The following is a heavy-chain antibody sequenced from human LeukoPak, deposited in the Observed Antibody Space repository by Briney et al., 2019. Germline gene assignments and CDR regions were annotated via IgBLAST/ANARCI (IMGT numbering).Heavy chain of an antibody. CDR2: INHSGST. V-gene: IGHV4-34*01. CDR1: GGSFSGYY. J-gene: IGHJ4*02. D-gene: IGHD2-2*01. CDR3: ARGGASEPRAVVVENIYYFDY. Sequence: PSETLSLTCAVYGGSFSGYYWSWIRQPPGKGLEWIGEINHSGSTNYNPSLKSRVTISVDTSKNQFSLKLSSVTAADTAVYYCARGGASEPRAVVVENIYYFDYWGQGTLVTVSS.